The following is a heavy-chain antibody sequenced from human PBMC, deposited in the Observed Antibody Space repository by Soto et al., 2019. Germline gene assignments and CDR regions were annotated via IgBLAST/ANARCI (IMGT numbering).Heavy chain of an antibody. J-gene: IGHJ6*02. CDR3: TRDMSGNYEFGSGFLSPMDV. CDR1: GFTFGDYA. D-gene: IGHD3-3*01. CDR2: IRSKAYGGTT. V-gene: IGHV3-49*04. Sequence: PGGSLRLSCTASGFTFGDYAMSWVRQAPGKGLEWVGFIRSKAYGGTTEYAASVKGRFTISRDDSKSIAYLQMNSLKTEDTAVYYCTRDMSGNYEFGSGFLSPMDVWGQGTTVTV.